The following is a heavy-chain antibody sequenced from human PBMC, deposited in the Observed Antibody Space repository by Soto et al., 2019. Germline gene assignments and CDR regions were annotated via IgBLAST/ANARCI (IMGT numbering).Heavy chain of an antibody. V-gene: IGHV4-34*01. CDR1: GGSFSGYY. D-gene: IGHD1-1*01. CDR2: INHSGST. J-gene: IGHJ5*02. Sequence: QVQLQQWGAGLLKPSETLSLTCAVYGGSFSGYYWSWIRQPPGKGLEWIGEINHSGSTNYNPSLKSRVTISVDTSKNQFSLKLSSVTAADTAVYYCARVSKYWNVGFDPWGQGTLVTVSS. CDR3: ARVSKYWNVGFDP.